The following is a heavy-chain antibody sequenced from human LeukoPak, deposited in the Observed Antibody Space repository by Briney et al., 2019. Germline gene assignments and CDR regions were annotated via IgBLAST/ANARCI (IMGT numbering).Heavy chain of an antibody. CDR1: GYTFTGYY. J-gene: IGHJ4*02. CDR2: INPNSGGT. Sequence: GASVKVSCTASGYTFTGYYMHWVRQAPGQGLEWMGWINPNSGGTNYAQKFQGRVTMTRDTSISTAYMELSRLRSDDTAVYYCARDFYYGWGSIDYSGQGNLVTVSS. V-gene: IGHV1-2*02. CDR3: ARDFYYGWGSIDY. D-gene: IGHD3-10*01.